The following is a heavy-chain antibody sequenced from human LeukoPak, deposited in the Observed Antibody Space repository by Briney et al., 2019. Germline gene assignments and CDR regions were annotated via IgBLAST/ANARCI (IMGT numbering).Heavy chain of an antibody. CDR1: GYTFTSYY. CDR2: INPSGGST. D-gene: IGHD3-16*02. V-gene: IGHV1-46*01. J-gene: IGHJ4*02. CDR3: ARVGDYVWGSYRSLPFDY. Sequence: ASVKVSCKASGYTFTSYYMHWVRQAPGQGLEWMGIINPSGGSTSYAQKFQGRVTMTRDTSTSTVYMELSSLRSEDTAVYYCARVGDYVWGSYRSLPFDYWGQGTLVTVSP.